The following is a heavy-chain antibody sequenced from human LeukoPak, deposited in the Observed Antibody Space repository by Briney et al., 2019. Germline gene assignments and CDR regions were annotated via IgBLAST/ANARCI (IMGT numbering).Heavy chain of an antibody. D-gene: IGHD3-22*01. CDR1: GGSFSGYY. CDR2: INHSGST. Sequence: SETLSLTCAVYGGSFSGYYWSWIRQPPGKGLEWIGEINHSGSTNYNPSLKSRVTISVDTSKNQFSLKLSSVTAADTAVYYCARDSDDSSGYEGFDPWGQGTLVTVSS. V-gene: IGHV4-34*01. CDR3: ARDSDDSSGYEGFDP. J-gene: IGHJ5*02.